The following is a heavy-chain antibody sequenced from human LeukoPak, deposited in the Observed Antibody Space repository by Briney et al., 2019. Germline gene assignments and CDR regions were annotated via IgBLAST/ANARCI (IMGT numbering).Heavy chain of an antibody. V-gene: IGHV7-4-1*02. CDR3: ARDPSGGELPGDDY. J-gene: IGHJ4*02. CDR1: GYTFTSYA. CDR2: INTNTGNP. D-gene: IGHD1-26*01. Sequence: GASVKVSCKASGYTFTSYAMNWVRQAPGQGLEWMGWINTNTGNPTYAQGFTGRFVFSLDTSVSTAYLQISSLKAEDTAVYYCARDPSGGELPGDDYWGQGTLVTVSS.